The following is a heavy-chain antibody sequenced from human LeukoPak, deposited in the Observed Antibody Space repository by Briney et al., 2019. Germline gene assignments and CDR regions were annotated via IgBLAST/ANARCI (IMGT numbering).Heavy chain of an antibody. V-gene: IGHV1-69*05. D-gene: IGHD2-2*01. Sequence: SVKVSCKASGGTFSRYAISWVRQAPGQGLEWMGGIIPIFGSANYAQKFQGRVTITTDESTSTAYMELSSLRSEDTAVYYCARDGDYCSSTSCYENWFDPWGQGTLVTISS. CDR2: IIPIFGSA. CDR1: GGTFSRYA. J-gene: IGHJ5*02. CDR3: ARDGDYCSSTSCYENWFDP.